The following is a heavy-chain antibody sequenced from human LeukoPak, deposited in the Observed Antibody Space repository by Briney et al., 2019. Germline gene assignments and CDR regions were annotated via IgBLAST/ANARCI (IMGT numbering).Heavy chain of an antibody. CDR1: GFTFSSYA. CDR3: VYFWSGYPVDY. J-gene: IGHJ4*02. Sequence: GGSLRLSCAASGFTFSSYAMSWVRQAPGKGLEWVSAISGSGGSTYYADFVKGRFTISRDNSKNTLYLQMNSLRAEDTAVYYCVYFWSGYPVDYWGQGTLVTVSS. CDR2: ISGSGGST. D-gene: IGHD3-3*01. V-gene: IGHV3-23*01.